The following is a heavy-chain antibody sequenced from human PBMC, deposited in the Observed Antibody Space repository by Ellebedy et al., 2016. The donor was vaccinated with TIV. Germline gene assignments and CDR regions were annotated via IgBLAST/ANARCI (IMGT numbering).Heavy chain of an antibody. J-gene: IGHJ4*02. CDR2: IYHSGST. Sequence: MPSETLSLTCAVSGGSISSSNWWSCVRQPPGKGLEWLGVIYHSGSTNNNPSLKNRAATSVDKTKNQSSMKLRSVTAADTAVYYCARNSRYDSSGYYRLDYWGQGTLVTVSS. V-gene: IGHV4-4*02. D-gene: IGHD3-22*01. CDR3: ARNSRYDSSGYYRLDY. CDR1: GGSISSSNW.